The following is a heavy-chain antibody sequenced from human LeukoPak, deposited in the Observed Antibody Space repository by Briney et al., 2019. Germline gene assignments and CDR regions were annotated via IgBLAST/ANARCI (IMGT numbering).Heavy chain of an antibody. CDR1: GFTFSSYA. V-gene: IGHV3-23*01. J-gene: IGHJ5*02. CDR3: AKDNPPDFWSGFNWFDP. D-gene: IGHD3-3*01. CDR2: ISGSGDST. Sequence: PGGSLRLSCAASGFTFSSYAMSWVRQAPGKGLEWVSAISGSGDSTFYADSVKGRFTISRDNSKDTLYLQMNSLRAEDTAVYYCAKDNPPDFWSGFNWFDPWGQGTLVTVSS.